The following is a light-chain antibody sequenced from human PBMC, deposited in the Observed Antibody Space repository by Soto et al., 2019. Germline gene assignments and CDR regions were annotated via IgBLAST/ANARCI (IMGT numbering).Light chain of an antibody. J-gene: IGKJ4*01. CDR3: QQYAESPLT. CDR2: GAS. V-gene: IGKV3-20*01. CDR1: QSIGKSY. Sequence: ETVLTQSPGPVSLSPGESATLYCRASQSIGKSYLAWFQHKPGQAPRLLIYGASTRATGIPDRFRGSGSGTDFTLTVSRLESEDFAVYYCQQYAESPLTFGGGTKVEIK.